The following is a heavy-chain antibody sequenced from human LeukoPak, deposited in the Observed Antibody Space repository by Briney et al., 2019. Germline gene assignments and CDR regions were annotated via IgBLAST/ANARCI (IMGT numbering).Heavy chain of an antibody. CDR3: ARGRKGRRFDY. Sequence: SETLSLTCTVSGGSISSSSYYWGWIRQPPGKGLEWIGSIYYTGSTYYNPSLKSRVTISVDTSKNQFSLKLSSVTAADTAVYYCARGRKGRRFDYWGQGTLVTVSS. CDR1: GGSISSSSYY. CDR2: IYYTGST. J-gene: IGHJ4*02. V-gene: IGHV4-39*07.